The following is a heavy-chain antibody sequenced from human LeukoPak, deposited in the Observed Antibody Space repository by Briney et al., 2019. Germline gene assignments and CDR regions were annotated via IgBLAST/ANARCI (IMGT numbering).Heavy chain of an antibody. CDR1: GDSISTYY. V-gene: IGHV4-59*07. CDR2: VFHSGST. CDR3: ARAGNGYYPFDY. J-gene: IGHJ4*02. D-gene: IGHD3-3*01. Sequence: SDTLSLTCTVSGDSISTYYWSWIRQPPGRGLEWIGYVFHSGSTNHNPSLKSRVTISVDTSKNQFSLILTSVTAADTAVYYCARAGNGYYPFDYWGQGTLVTVSS.